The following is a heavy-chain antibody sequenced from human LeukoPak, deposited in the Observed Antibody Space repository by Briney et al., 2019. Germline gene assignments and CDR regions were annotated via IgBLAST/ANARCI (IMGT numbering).Heavy chain of an antibody. J-gene: IGHJ1*01. D-gene: IGHD6-19*01. Sequence: GGSLRLSCAASGFTFRSNWMHWVRQAPGKGLEWVAHVQPDGSAKIYADSVKGRFTISRDNAKDSVYLQMNSLRVEDTAVYYCARDFFGWSSLGHWGQGTLVTVSS. CDR1: GFTFRSNW. V-gene: IGHV3-7*01. CDR2: VQPDGSAK. CDR3: ARDFFGWSSLGH.